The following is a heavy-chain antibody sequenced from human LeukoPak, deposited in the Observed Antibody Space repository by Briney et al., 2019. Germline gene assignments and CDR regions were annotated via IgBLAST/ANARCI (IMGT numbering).Heavy chain of an antibody. CDR2: IKEYGSEI. V-gene: IGHV3-7*01. D-gene: IGHD3-10*01. CDR1: GFIFNNYW. CDR3: GRSPDGVDN. Sequence: GGSLRLSCAASGFIFNNYWMTWVRQTPGKGLEFVANIKEYGSEIFYLDSVKGRFTISRDNAKNSLYLQMNSLRVEDTAVYYCGRSPDGVDNWGQGTLVTASS. J-gene: IGHJ4*02.